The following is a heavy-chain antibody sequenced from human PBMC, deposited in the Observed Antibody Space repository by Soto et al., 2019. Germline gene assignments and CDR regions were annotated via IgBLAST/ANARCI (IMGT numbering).Heavy chain of an antibody. D-gene: IGHD6-13*01. CDR3: ARRHSSSLFDY. CDR1: GGSISSSSYY. J-gene: IGHJ4*02. V-gene: IGHV4-39*01. Sequence: QLQLQESGPGLVKPSETLSLTCTVSGGSISSSSYYWGWIRQPPGKGLEWIGNIYYSGSTYYNPSLKSRVTISVDTSKNQFSLKLSSVTAADTAVYYCARRHSSSLFDYCGQGTLVTVSS. CDR2: IYYSGST.